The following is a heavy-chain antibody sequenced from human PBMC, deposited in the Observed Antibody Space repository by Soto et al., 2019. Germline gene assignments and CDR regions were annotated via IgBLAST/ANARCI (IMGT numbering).Heavy chain of an antibody. D-gene: IGHD1-1*01. CDR2: ISPPGGTT. V-gene: IGHV3-23*01. CDR1: GFTFSRFA. J-gene: IGHJ4*02. Sequence: GGSLRLSCTASGFTFSRFAMSWVRQAPGKGLEWVSTISPPGGTTFYADSARGRFTISRDNSKNTLYLELNSLRAEDTAIYYCAKDLTPIQFWPSSFDFWGQGTLGTVSS. CDR3: AKDLTPIQFWPSSFDF.